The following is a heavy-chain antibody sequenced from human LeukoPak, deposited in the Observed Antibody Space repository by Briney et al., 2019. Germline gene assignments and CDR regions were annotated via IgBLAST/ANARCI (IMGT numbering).Heavy chain of an antibody. D-gene: IGHD3-10*01. CDR2: ISSDSSYI. Sequence: PGGSLRLSCAASGFTFSSYSMGWVCQAPGKGLEWVSSISSDSSYISYADSLKGRFTISRDNAQNSLYLQMNSLTAEDTAVYYCANNYGSGTLRVDYWGQGTLVTVSS. CDR3: ANNYGSGTLRVDY. V-gene: IGHV3-21*01. CDR1: GFTFSSYS. J-gene: IGHJ4*02.